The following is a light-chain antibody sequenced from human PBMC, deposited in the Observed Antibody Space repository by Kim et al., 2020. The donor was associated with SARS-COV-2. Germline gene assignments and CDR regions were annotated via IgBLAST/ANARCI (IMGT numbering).Light chain of an antibody. J-gene: IGLJ2*01. CDR3: GSRDSGDPRWL. Sequence: ALGQTVRITCQGGSLRCYYASWYQQKPGQAPILVIYDKNNRPSGIPDRFSGSSSGNTASLTITGAQAEDEADYYCGSRDSGDPRWLFGGGTQLTVL. CDR2: DKN. V-gene: IGLV3-19*01. CDR1: SLRCYY.